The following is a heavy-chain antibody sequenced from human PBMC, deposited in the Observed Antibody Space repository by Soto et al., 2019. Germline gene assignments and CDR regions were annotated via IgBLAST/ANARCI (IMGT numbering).Heavy chain of an antibody. CDR3: AKNRGYDRGGMDV. Sequence: EVQLLESGGGLVQPGGSLRLSCAASGFTFSSYAMSWVRQAPGKGLEWVSAISGGGGTTHYADSVKGRFTISRDNSKNTLYLQLSSLRAEDTAVYYCAKNRGYDRGGMDVWGQGTTVTVSS. D-gene: IGHD5-12*01. J-gene: IGHJ6*02. CDR2: ISGGGGTT. CDR1: GFTFSSYA. V-gene: IGHV3-23*01.